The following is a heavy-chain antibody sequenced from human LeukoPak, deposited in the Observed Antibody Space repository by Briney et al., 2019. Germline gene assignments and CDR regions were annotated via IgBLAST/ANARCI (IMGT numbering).Heavy chain of an antibody. CDR2: IRSKAYGGTT. V-gene: IGHV3-49*04. D-gene: IGHD3-22*01. CDR1: GFTFGDYA. Sequence: PGRSLRLSCTASGFTFGDYAMSWVRQAPGKGLEWVGFIRSKAYGGTTEYAASVKGRFTISRDDPKSIAYLQMNSLKTEDTAVYYCTRTVGGYFAEVYFDYWGQGTLVTVSS. CDR3: TRTVGGYFAEVYFDY. J-gene: IGHJ4*02.